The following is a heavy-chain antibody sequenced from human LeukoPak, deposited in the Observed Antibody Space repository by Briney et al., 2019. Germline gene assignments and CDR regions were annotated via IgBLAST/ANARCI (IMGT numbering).Heavy chain of an antibody. J-gene: IGHJ3*02. CDR1: GGSFSGYY. V-gene: IGHV4-34*01. Sequence: SETLSLTCAVYGGSFSGYYWSWIRQPPGKGLEWIGVINHSGSTNYNPSLKSRVTISVDTSKNQFSLKLSSVTAADTAVYYCARMRSMVRGVMDAFDIWGQGTMVTVSS. CDR2: INHSGST. CDR3: ARMRSMVRGVMDAFDI. D-gene: IGHD3-10*01.